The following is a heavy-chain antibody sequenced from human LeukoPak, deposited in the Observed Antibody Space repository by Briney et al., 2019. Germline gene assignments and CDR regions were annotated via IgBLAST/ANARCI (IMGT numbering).Heavy chain of an antibody. J-gene: IGHJ5*02. CDR2: INPNSGGT. V-gene: IGHV1-2*02. D-gene: IGHD1-1*01. CDR1: GYTFTSYA. Sequence: GASVKVSCKASGYTFTSYAMNWVRQAPGQGLEWMGWINPNSGGTNYAQKFQGRVTMTRDTSISTAYMELSRLRSDDTAVYYCARELRYGGPNWFDPWGQGTLVTVSS. CDR3: ARELRYGGPNWFDP.